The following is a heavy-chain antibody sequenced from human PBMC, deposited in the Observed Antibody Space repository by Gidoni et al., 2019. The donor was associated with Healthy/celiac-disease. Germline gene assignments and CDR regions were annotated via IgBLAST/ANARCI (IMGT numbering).Heavy chain of an antibody. V-gene: IGHV1-69*19. D-gene: IGHD4-17*01. J-gene: IGHJ6*03. Sequence: QVQLVQSGAEVKKPGSSVTVSCKASGGTFSSYAISWVRQAPGQGLEWMGGIIPIFGTANYAQKFQGRVTITADESTSTAYMELSSLRSEDTAVYYCARTTVTTSYYYYYMDVWGKGTTVTVSS. CDR1: GGTFSSYA. CDR2: IIPIFGTA. CDR3: ARTTVTTSYYYYYMDV.